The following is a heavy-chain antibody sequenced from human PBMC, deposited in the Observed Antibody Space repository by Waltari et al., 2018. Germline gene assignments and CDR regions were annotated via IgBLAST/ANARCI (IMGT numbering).Heavy chain of an antibody. CDR2: IIPIFGTA. CDR1: GGTFSSYA. V-gene: IGHV1-69*13. J-gene: IGHJ4*02. Sequence: QVQLVQSGAEVKKPGSSVKVSCKASGGTFSSYAISWVRQAPGQGLEWMGGIIPIFGTANYAQKYQGRVTITADESTSTSYMELSSLRSEDTAVYYGAYYDSSGYYYAYWGQGTLVTVSS. D-gene: IGHD3-22*01. CDR3: AYYDSSGYYYAY.